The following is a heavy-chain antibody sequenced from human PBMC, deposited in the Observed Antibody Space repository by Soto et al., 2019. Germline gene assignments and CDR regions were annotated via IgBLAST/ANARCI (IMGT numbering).Heavy chain of an antibody. Sequence: QVQLVESGGGVVQPGRSLRLSCAASGFTFSSYAMHWVRQAPGKGLEWVAVISYDGSNKYYADSVKGRFTISRDNSKNTLYLQMNSLRAEDTAVYYCAREGSGSFDYWGQGTLVNVSS. V-gene: IGHV3-30-3*01. CDR3: AREGSGSFDY. D-gene: IGHD1-26*01. CDR2: ISYDGSNK. J-gene: IGHJ4*02. CDR1: GFTFSSYA.